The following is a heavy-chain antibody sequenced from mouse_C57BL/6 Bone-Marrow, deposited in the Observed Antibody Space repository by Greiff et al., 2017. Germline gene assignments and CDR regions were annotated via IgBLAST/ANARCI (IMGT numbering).Heavy chain of an antibody. CDR3: ARASGSYGSSWFAY. J-gene: IGHJ3*01. V-gene: IGHV5-17*01. CDR2: IGSGGSSI. D-gene: IGHD1-1*01. CDR1: GFTFSDYG. Sequence: EVKVVEPGGGLVKPGGSLKLSCAASGFTFSDYGMHWVRQAPEKGLEWVAYIGSGGSSINYAHKVKGRFTISRDNANNTLFLLMTSLRSEDTALDSCARASGSYGSSWFAYWGQGTLVTVSA.